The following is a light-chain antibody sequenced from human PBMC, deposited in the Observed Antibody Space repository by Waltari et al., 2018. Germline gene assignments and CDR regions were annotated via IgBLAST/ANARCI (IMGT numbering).Light chain of an antibody. J-gene: IGLJ1*01. Sequence: QSALTQPASVSGSPGQSITISCTGTSSDVGAFDSVSLYQQHPGQAPQLIIYGVIRRPSGISDRFSGSKSDNTASLTIFDLQPEDEADYYCSSFTTRSTYAFGAGTKVTVL. CDR1: SSDVGAFDS. CDR2: GVI. V-gene: IGLV2-14*01. CDR3: SSFTTRSTYA.